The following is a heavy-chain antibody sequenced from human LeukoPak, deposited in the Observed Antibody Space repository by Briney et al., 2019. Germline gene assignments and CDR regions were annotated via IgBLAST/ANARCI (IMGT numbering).Heavy chain of an antibody. CDR3: ARDFIAAGRNY. Sequence: GGSLRLSCAASGFTLSNFPMHWVRQAPGKGLEWVAAISSDGGITYYADSVKGRFSISRDNSKNTLYVEMNGLRAEDTAVYYCARDFIAAGRNYWGQGTLVTVSS. CDR1: GFTLSNFP. J-gene: IGHJ4*02. D-gene: IGHD6-13*01. CDR2: ISSDGGIT. V-gene: IGHV3-30*04.